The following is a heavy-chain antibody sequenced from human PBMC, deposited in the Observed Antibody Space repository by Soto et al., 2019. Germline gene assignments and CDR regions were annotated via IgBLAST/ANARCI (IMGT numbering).Heavy chain of an antibody. CDR2: VYYSGST. J-gene: IGHJ6*02. CDR1: GDSTGSSSSY. V-gene: IGHV4-39*01. CDR3: ARLGIVVVPAGGRVYYYYYGMDG. D-gene: IGHD2-2*03. Sequence: SETLSLTCTVSGDSTGSSSSYWAWIRQPPGKGLEWIGTVYYSGSTSYNPSLKSRVTISVDTSRNQFSLKLNSVTATDTAVYYCARLGIVVVPAGGRVYYYYYGMDGWGQVTTVTVCS.